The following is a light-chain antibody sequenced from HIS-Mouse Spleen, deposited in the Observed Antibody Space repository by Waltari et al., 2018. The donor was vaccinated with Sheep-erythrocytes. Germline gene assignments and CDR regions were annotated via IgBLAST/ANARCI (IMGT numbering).Light chain of an antibody. Sequence: QSALTQPASVSGSPGQSITISCTGTRSDVGSYNIVACYQQHPGKATKLMIYEGSKRPSGVSNRFSGSKSGNTASLTISGLQAEDEADYYCCSYAGSSTPWVFGGGTKLTVL. J-gene: IGLJ3*02. V-gene: IGLV2-23*01. CDR1: RSDVGSYNI. CDR2: EGS. CDR3: CSYAGSSTPWV.